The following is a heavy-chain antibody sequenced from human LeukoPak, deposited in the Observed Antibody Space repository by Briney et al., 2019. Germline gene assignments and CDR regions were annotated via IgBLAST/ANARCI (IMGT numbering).Heavy chain of an antibody. V-gene: IGHV3-23*01. D-gene: IGHD4-17*01. CDR2: TVGGGSPNT. J-gene: IGHJ4*02. CDR3: ARDSNDYGDYRSGAFDY. CDR1: GFYFANYA. Sequence: GGSLRLSCAASGFYFANYAMSWVRQAPGKGLEWVSATVGGGSPNTYHADSVKGRFTISRDNSKNTLYLQMNSLRAEDTAVYYCARDSNDYGDYRSGAFDYWGQGTLVTVSS.